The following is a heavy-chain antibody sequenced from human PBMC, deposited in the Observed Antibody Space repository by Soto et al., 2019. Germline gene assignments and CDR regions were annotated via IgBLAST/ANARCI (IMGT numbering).Heavy chain of an antibody. V-gene: IGHV5-51*01. CDR3: ASLGAYCSRTSCYPMEYFQH. J-gene: IGHJ1*01. Sequence: GESLKISCKGSGYSFTSYWIGWVRQMPGKGLEWMGIIYPGDSDTRYSPSFQGQVTISADKSISTAYLQWSSLKASDIAMYYCASLGAYCSRTSCYPMEYFQHWGQGTLVTVSS. CDR2: IYPGDSDT. D-gene: IGHD2-2*01. CDR1: GYSFTSYW.